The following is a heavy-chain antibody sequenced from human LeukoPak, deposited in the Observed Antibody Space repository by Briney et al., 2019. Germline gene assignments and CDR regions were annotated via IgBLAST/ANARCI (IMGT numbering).Heavy chain of an antibody. CDR2: IYYSGST. D-gene: IGHD5-24*01. Sequence: SETLSLTCTVSGGSISSSSYYWGWIRQPPGKGLEWIGSIYYSGSTYYNPSLKSRVTISVDTSKNQFSLKLSSVTAADTAVYYCARSPEMENWFDPWGQGTLVTVSS. V-gene: IGHV4-39*07. CDR1: GGSISSSSYY. CDR3: ARSPEMENWFDP. J-gene: IGHJ5*02.